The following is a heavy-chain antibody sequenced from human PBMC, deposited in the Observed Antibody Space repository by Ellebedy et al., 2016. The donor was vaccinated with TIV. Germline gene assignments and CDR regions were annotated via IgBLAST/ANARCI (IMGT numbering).Heavy chain of an antibody. CDR1: GFRFGDYE. CDR2: VRSTAYGETT. Sequence: GESLKISCKGSGFRFGDYEMSWFRQAPGKGLEWVGFVRSTAYGETTEYAVSVKVRFTISRDDSNSIAYLHMNSLKTEDTALYYCTRRGSKCNTPPFDYWGQGTLVTVSS. CDR3: TRRGSKCNTPPFDY. J-gene: IGHJ4*02. V-gene: IGHV3-49*03. D-gene: IGHD2-15*01.